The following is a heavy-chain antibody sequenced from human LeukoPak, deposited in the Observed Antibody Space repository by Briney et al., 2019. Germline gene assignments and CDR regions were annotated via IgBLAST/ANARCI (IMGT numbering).Heavy chain of an antibody. Sequence: GGSLRLSCVASGITFSSNWHWVRQAPGKGLVWVSGINSDGKMTRYAESVKGRFTISRDNAKNTLYLQMNSLRAEDTSVYYCARVGSTDSPHAFDIWGQGTMVTVSS. J-gene: IGHJ3*02. D-gene: IGHD2-21*02. CDR2: INSDGKMT. CDR3: ARVGSTDSPHAFDI. CDR1: GITFSSNW. V-gene: IGHV3-74*01.